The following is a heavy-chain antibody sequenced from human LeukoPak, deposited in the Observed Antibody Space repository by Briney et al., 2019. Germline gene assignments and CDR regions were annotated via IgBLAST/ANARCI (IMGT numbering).Heavy chain of an antibody. Sequence: ASVRVSCTASGYTFTGYYMHWVRQAPGQGLEWMGLINPSGGSTSYAQKFQGRVTMTRDTSTSTAYMELRSLRSDDTAVYYCARNRGGPSIVATIIGGFDYWGKGTLVTVSS. CDR2: INPSGGST. J-gene: IGHJ4*02. CDR3: ARNRGGPSIVATIIGGFDY. CDR1: GYTFTGYY. D-gene: IGHD5-12*01. V-gene: IGHV1-46*01.